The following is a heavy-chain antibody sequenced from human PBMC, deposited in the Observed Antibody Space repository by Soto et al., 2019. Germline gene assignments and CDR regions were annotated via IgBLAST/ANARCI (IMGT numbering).Heavy chain of an antibody. CDR3: AKGRQWLVLSLSFDY. V-gene: IGHV3-9*01. CDR1: GFTFDDYA. J-gene: IGHJ4*02. CDR2: ISWNSGSI. Sequence: EVQLVESGGGLVQPGRSLRLSCAASGFTFDDYAMHWVRQAPGKGLEWVSGISWNSGSIGYADSVKGRFTISRDNAKNSLYLQMNSLRAEDTALYYCAKGRQWLVLSLSFDYWGQGTLVTVSS. D-gene: IGHD6-19*01.